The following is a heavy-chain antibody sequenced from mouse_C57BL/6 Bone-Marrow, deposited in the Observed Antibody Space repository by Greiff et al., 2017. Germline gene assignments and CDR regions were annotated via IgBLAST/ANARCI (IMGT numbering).Heavy chain of an antibody. J-gene: IGHJ2*01. CDR2: IDPENGDT. Sequence: DVQLQESGAELVRPGASVKLSCTASGFNIKDYYMHWVKQRPEQGLEWIGWIDPENGDTEYASKFQGKATITADTSSNTAYLQLSSLTSEGTAVYYCTTAVDYGGQGTTLTVSS. CDR1: GFNIKDYY. CDR3: TTAVDY. V-gene: IGHV14-4*01.